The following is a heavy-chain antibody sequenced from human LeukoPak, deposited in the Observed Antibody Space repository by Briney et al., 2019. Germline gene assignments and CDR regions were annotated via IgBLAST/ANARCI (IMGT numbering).Heavy chain of an antibody. CDR3: AKGTASIPIYMDV. D-gene: IGHD6-6*01. CDR2: ISWNSGSI. J-gene: IGHJ6*03. V-gene: IGHV3-9*01. Sequence: GGFLRLSCAASGFTFDDYAMHWVRQAPGKGLEWVSGISWNSGSIGYADSVKGRFTISRDNAKNSLYLQMNSLRAEDTALYYCAKGTASIPIYMDVWGKGTTVTISS. CDR1: GFTFDDYA.